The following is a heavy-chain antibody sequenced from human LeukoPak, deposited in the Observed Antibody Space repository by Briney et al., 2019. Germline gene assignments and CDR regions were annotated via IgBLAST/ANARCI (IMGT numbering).Heavy chain of an antibody. V-gene: IGHV4-39*01. D-gene: IGHD1-26*01. Sequence: SETLSLTCSVSGASISSADHWWAWIRQSPGVGLEWIGSINHSGSIYYNPSLKSRLTISVETSRNQFSLRLNSLTAAETAVYYCARQIARGLWAFDSWGQGSLVTVTS. CDR1: GASISSADHW. CDR3: ARQIARGLWAFDS. J-gene: IGHJ4*02. CDR2: INHSGSI.